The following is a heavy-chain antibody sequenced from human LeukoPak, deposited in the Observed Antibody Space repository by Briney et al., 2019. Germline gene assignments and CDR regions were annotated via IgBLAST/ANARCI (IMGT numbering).Heavy chain of an antibody. D-gene: IGHD3-22*01. Sequence: GGSLRLSCAASGFTFSSYAMSWVRQAPGRGLEWVSSVSSSSSYIYYADSVKGRFTISRDNAKNSLYLQMNSLRAEDTAVYYCARLDSSGYLYYFDYWGQGTLVTVSS. CDR1: GFTFSSYA. CDR3: ARLDSSGYLYYFDY. V-gene: IGHV3-21*01. CDR2: VSSSSSYI. J-gene: IGHJ4*02.